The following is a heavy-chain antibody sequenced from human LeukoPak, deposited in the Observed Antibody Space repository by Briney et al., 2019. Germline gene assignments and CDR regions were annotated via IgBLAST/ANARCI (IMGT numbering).Heavy chain of an antibody. CDR2: ISAYNGNT. V-gene: IGHV1-18*01. Sequence: ASVKVSCKASGYTFTNYGISWVRQAPGQGLEWMGWISAYNGNTNYAQKFQGRVTITADESTSTAYMELSSLRSEDTAVYYCARGATMIVASFDYWGQGTLVTVSS. J-gene: IGHJ4*02. D-gene: IGHD3-22*01. CDR1: GYTFTNYG. CDR3: ARGATMIVASFDY.